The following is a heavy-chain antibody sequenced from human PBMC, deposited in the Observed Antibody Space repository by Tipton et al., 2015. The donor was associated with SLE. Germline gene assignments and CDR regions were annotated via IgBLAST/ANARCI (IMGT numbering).Heavy chain of an antibody. D-gene: IGHD6-19*01. J-gene: IGHJ4*02. Sequence: GSLRLSCEASGFSFSSYSMNWVRQAPGKGLEWVSSISSANTYIYYADSVKGRFTISRDNAKNSLFLQMSSLRAEDTAVYYCARDLHLAVPGGYWGQGTLVTVSS. CDR3: ARDLHLAVPGGY. CDR2: ISSANTYI. V-gene: IGHV3-21*01. CDR1: GFSFSSYS.